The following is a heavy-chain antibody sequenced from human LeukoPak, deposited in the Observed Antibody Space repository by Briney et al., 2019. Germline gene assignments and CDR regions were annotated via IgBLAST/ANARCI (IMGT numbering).Heavy chain of an antibody. V-gene: IGHV3-53*01. D-gene: IGHD6-13*01. CDR1: GFTVSSNY. CDR3: ARPYSSSWYPPFDY. CDR2: IYSGGST. J-gene: IGHJ4*02. Sequence: GGSLRLSCAASGFTVSSNYMSWVRQAPGKGLEWVSVIYSGGSTYYADSVKGRFTISRDNSKNTLYLQMNSLRAEDTAVYYCARPYSSSWYPPFDYWGQGTLVTVSS.